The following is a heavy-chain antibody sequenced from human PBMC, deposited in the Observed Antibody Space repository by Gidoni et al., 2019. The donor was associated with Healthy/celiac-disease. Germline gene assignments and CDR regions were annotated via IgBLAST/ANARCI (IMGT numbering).Heavy chain of an antibody. Sequence: QVQLVESGGGVVQPGRSLRLSCAASGFTLGHYGMHWVRQAPGKGLEWVAVISYDGSNKYYADSVKSRFTISRDNSKNTLYLQMNSLRAEDTAVYYCAKDPLYSSGWYDAFDIWGQGTMVTVSS. V-gene: IGHV3-30*18. J-gene: IGHJ3*02. CDR3: AKDPLYSSGWYDAFDI. CDR2: ISYDGSNK. CDR1: GFTLGHYG. D-gene: IGHD6-19*01.